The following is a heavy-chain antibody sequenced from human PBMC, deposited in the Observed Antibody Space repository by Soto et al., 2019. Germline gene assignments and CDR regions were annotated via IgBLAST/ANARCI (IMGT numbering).Heavy chain of an antibody. J-gene: IGHJ6*02. CDR2: ISGSGGST. D-gene: IGHD3-3*01. CDR3: EKVGFYVFWGVYPPWGGRHV. CDR1: GFTFSSYA. Sequence: GGSLRLSCAASGFTFSSYAMSWVRQAPGKGLEWVSAISGSGGSTYYADSVKGRFTISRDNSKNTLYLQMNSLRAEDAAGYYCEKVGFYVFWGVYPPWGGRHVGGQGTRVTVP. V-gene: IGHV3-23*01.